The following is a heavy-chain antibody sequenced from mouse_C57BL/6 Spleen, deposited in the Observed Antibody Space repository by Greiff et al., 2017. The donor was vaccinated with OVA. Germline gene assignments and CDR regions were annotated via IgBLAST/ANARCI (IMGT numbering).Heavy chain of an antibody. V-gene: IGHV1-19*01. J-gene: IGHJ4*01. Sequence: EVQLQQSGPVLVKPGASVKMSCKASGYTFTDYYMNWVKQSHGKRLEWIGVINPYNGGTSYNQKFKGKATLTVDKSSSTAYMELNSLTSEDSAVYYCATIYYGYDDYAMDYWGQGTSVTVSS. CDR2: INPYNGGT. D-gene: IGHD2-2*01. CDR3: ATIYYGYDDYAMDY. CDR1: GYTFTDYY.